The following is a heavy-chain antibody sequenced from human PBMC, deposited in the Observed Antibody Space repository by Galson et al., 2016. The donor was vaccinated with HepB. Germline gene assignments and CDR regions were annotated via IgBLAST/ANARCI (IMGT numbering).Heavy chain of an antibody. CDR1: GFTFGNYG. CDR3: ARARKDGYNNGALFDS. CDR2: ISYDGSNT. D-gene: IGHD5-24*01. J-gene: IGHJ4*02. Sequence: SLRLSCAGFGFTFGNYGMHWVRQAPGKGLEWLALISYDGSNTEYADSVKGRFTISRDNSKNMLYLQINSLRAEDTAIYYCARARKDGYNNGALFDSWGQGTLLAVSS. V-gene: IGHV3-30*03.